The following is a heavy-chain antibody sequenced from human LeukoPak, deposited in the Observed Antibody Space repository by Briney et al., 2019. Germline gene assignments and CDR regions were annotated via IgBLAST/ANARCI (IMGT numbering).Heavy chain of an antibody. V-gene: IGHV4-39*07. D-gene: IGHD5-18*01. Sequence: SETLSLTCTVSGGSISSSSYYWGWIRQPPGKGLEWIGEINHSGSTNYNPSLKSRVTISVDTSKNQFSLKLSSVTAADTAVYYCAREPVDTAMDSDYWGQGTLVTVSS. CDR1: GGSISSSSYY. J-gene: IGHJ4*02. CDR3: AREPVDTAMDSDY. CDR2: INHSGST.